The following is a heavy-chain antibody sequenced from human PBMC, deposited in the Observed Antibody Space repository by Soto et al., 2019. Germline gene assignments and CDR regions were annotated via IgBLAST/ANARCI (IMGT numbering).Heavy chain of an antibody. CDR2: IYPGDSDT. V-gene: IGHV5-51*01. CDR1: GDTFTDYW. CDR3: ARYISNFRYYYYAMAV. J-gene: IGHJ6*02. D-gene: IGHD4-4*01. Sequence: GESLKISCKGSGDTFTDYWIGWVRQLAGRGLEWMGIIYPGDSDTRYSPYFQGHVTITVDKSTSTAYLQWNTLKASDTAMYYCARYISNFRYYYYAMAVWGQGTTVTLSS.